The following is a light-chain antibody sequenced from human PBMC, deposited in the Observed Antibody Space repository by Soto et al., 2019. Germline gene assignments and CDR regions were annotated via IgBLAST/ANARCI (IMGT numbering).Light chain of an antibody. Sequence: IMFTQSPAIRIVSNGEGPTLACRASQSVRSNFAWYQQKPGKAPRLLIYGASTRATGIPARFSGSGSGTEFTLTIRSQPYEYSAVYYCQQYNNWPSFGQGTKVDIK. V-gene: IGKV3-15*01. CDR1: QSVRSN. J-gene: IGKJ1*01. CDR3: QQYNNWPS. CDR2: GAS.